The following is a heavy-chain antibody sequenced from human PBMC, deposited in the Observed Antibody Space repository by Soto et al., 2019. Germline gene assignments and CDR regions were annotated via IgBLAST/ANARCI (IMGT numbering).Heavy chain of an antibody. V-gene: IGHV4-34*01. CDR1: GGSFSGYY. CDR3: ARDMYSSDYFVKWFEP. D-gene: IGHD6-19*01. Sequence: SETLSLTCAVYGGSFSGYYWSWIRQPPGKGLEWIGEINHSGSTNYNPSLKSRVTISVDTSKNQFSLKLSSVTAADTAVYYCARDMYSSDYFVKWFEPWGQGTLVTVSS. CDR2: INHSGST. J-gene: IGHJ5*02.